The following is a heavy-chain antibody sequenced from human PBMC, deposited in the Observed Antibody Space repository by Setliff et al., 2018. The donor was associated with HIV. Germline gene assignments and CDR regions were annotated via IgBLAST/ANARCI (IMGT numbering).Heavy chain of an antibody. D-gene: IGHD6-19*01. J-gene: IGHJ4*02. Sequence: SETLSLTCAVYGGSFSAYFWSWIRQPPGKGLEWIGLINHSGSTNYNPSLKSRVTISLGTSKNQFSLKMTSVTAADTAVYYCATGITVAPDYWGQGALVTVPQ. V-gene: IGHV4-34*01. CDR3: ATGITVAPDY. CDR2: INHSGST. CDR1: GGSFSAYF.